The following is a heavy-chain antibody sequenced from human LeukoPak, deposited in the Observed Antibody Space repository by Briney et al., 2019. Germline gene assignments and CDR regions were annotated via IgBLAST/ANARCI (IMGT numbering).Heavy chain of an antibody. J-gene: IGHJ4*02. D-gene: IGHD3-22*01. CDR3: ARGHYYDSSGSPPGY. CDR2: MNPNSGNT. Sequence: ASVKVSCKASGYTFTSYDVNWVRQATGQGLEWMGWMNPNSGNTGYAQKFQGRVTMTRNTSISTAYMELSSLRSEDTAVYYCARGHYYDSSGSPPGYWGQGTLVTVSS. V-gene: IGHV1-8*01. CDR1: GYTFTSYD.